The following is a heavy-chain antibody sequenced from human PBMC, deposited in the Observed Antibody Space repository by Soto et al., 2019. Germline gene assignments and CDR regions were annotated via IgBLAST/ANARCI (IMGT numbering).Heavy chain of an antibody. D-gene: IGHD2-21*02. J-gene: IGHJ4*02. V-gene: IGHV3-30*18. CDR2: ISYDSTNK. CDR1: GFTFSTYA. Sequence: QVHLVESGGGVVQPGQSLRLSCAASGFTFSTYAMHWLRQAPGKGLEWVAIISYDSTNKFYADSVKGRFAISRDNSKNTLDPPMNTLRPEDTAVYFCAKTDPGGRCSGVCYPDYWGQVTLVTVSS. CDR3: AKTDPGGRCSGVCYPDY.